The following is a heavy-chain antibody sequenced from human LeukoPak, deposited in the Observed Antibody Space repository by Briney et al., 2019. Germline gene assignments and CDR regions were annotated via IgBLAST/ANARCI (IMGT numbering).Heavy chain of an antibody. CDR2: INPSGGST. J-gene: IGHJ4*02. CDR3: ARAYGSGSYTLLFFDY. CDR1: GYTFTSYY. Sequence: ASVKVSCKASGYTFTSYYMHWVRQAPGQGLEWMGIINPSGGSTSYAQKFQGRVTMTRGTSTSTVYMGLSSLRSEDTAVYYCARAYGSGSYTLLFFDYWGQGTLVTVSS. D-gene: IGHD3-10*01. V-gene: IGHV1-46*01.